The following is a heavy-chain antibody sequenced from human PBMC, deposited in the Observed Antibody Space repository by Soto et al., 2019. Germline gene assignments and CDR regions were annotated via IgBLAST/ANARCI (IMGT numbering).Heavy chain of an antibody. CDR1: GFTFSSYA. D-gene: IGHD6-25*01. J-gene: IGHJ4*02. CDR2: ISGSGGST. CDR3: AKFRQRLQLIEAFAY. Sequence: PGGSLRLSCAASGFTFSSYAMSWVRQAPGKGLEWVSAISGSGGSTYYADSVKGRFTISRDNSKNTLYLQMNSLRAEDTAVYYCAKFRQRLQLIEAFAYWGQGTLVTVSS. V-gene: IGHV3-23*01.